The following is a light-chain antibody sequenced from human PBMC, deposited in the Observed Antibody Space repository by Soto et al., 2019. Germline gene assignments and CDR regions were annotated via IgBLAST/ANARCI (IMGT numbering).Light chain of an antibody. CDR3: HQYAASPAWT. V-gene: IGKV3-20*01. J-gene: IGKJ1*01. CDR2: GTS. Sequence: EIVLTQSPGTLSLSPGERATLSCRASQSFTSTYLAWYQQKPGQAPRLLIYGTSSRATGIPDRFTGSGSGSDFTLTISRLEPEDFAVYYCHQYAASPAWTFGQGTKVELK. CDR1: QSFTSTY.